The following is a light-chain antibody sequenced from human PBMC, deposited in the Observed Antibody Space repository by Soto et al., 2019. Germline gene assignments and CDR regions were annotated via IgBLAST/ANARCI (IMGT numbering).Light chain of an antibody. Sequence: NFMLTQPHSVSASPGKTVTMSCTRSSGSIGSSYVQWYQQRPGSSPTTVIFEDNQRPTGVPVRFSGSIDSSSNSASLVISGLRTEDEADYYCQSYDTSNPLVFGGGTKVTVL. CDR2: EDN. CDR1: SGSIGSSY. V-gene: IGLV6-57*01. CDR3: QSYDTSNPLV. J-gene: IGLJ3*02.